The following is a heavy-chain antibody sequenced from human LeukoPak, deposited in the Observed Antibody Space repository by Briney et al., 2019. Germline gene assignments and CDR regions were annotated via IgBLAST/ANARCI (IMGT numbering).Heavy chain of an antibody. J-gene: IGHJ5*02. CDR1: GYSLTNYY. Sequence: ASVKVSCKASGYSLTNYYMHWVRQAPGQELEWMGMISPGGGSTMYAQKFQGRVSMTRDMSTSTFYMELSSLRSEDTAIYYCATDMGSGSQVWFDPRGQGTLVTVSS. CDR2: ISPGGGST. CDR3: ATDMGSGSQVWFDP. D-gene: IGHD3-10*01. V-gene: IGHV1-46*01.